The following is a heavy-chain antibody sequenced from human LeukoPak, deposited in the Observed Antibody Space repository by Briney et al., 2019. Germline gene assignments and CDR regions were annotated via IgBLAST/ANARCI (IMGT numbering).Heavy chain of an antibody. D-gene: IGHD2-2*01. Sequence: SETLSLTCAVYGGSFSGYYWGWIRQPPGKGLEWIGSIYHSGSTYYNPSLKSRVTISVDTSKNQFSLKLSSVTAADTAVYYCARGSGIVVVPAAIGWFDPWGQGTLVTVSS. CDR1: GGSFSGYY. V-gene: IGHV4-38-2*01. J-gene: IGHJ5*02. CDR3: ARGSGIVVVPAAIGWFDP. CDR2: IYHSGST.